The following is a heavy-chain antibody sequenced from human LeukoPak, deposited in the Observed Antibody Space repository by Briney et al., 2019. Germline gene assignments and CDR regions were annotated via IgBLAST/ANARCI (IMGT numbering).Heavy chain of an antibody. CDR3: AKYSSGWYKGDYFDY. V-gene: IGHV3-23*01. J-gene: IGHJ4*02. Sequence: PGGSLRLSCAASGFTFSSYAMTWVRQAPGKGLEWVSTISGSGGSTYYADSVKGRFTISRDNSKNTLYLQMNSLRAEDTAVYYCAKYSSGWYKGDYFDYWGQGTLVTVSS. D-gene: IGHD6-19*01. CDR1: GFTFSSYA. CDR2: ISGSGGST.